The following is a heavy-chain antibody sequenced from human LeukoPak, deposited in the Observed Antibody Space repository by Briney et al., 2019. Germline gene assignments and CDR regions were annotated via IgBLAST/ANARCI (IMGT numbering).Heavy chain of an antibody. Sequence: GASVKVSCKASGYTFTDYYMYWVRQAPGQGLEWMGWIIPNSGGTDYAQRFQGRVTMTRDTSITTAYMELSSLRSDDTAVYYCARFSTRGWHFDCWGQGTLVTVSS. CDR3: ARFSTRGWHFDC. J-gene: IGHJ4*02. D-gene: IGHD6-19*01. V-gene: IGHV1-2*02. CDR1: GYTFTDYY. CDR2: IIPNSGGT.